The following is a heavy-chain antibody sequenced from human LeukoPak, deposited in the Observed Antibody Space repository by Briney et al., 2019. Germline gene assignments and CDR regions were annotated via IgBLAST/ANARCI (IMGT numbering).Heavy chain of an antibody. Sequence: PGRSLRLSCAASGFTFSIYGMHWVRQAPGKGLEWVAVIWNDGSNKYYADSVKGRFTISRDNSKNTLYLQMNSLRAEDTAVYYCAREQYAEYQFDYWGQGTLVTVSS. J-gene: IGHJ4*02. D-gene: IGHD2-2*01. V-gene: IGHV3-33*01. CDR2: IWNDGSNK. CDR3: AREQYAEYQFDY. CDR1: GFTFSIYG.